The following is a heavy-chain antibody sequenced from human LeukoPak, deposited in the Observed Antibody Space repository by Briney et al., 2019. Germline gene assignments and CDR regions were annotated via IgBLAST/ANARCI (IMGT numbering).Heavy chain of an antibody. Sequence: SETLSLTCAVYGGSFGGYYWSWIRQPPGKGLEWIGEINHSGSTNYNPSLKSRVTISVDTSKNQFSLKLSSVTAADTAVYYCARVLERFLEWYTTTYNWFDPWGQGTLVTVSS. CDR1: GGSFGGYY. D-gene: IGHD3-3*01. J-gene: IGHJ5*02. CDR2: INHSGST. V-gene: IGHV4-34*01. CDR3: ARVLERFLEWYTTTYNWFDP.